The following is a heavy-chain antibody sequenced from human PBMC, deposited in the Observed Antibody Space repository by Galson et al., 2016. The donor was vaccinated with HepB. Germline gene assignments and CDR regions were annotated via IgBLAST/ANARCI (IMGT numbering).Heavy chain of an antibody. J-gene: IGHJ5*02. V-gene: IGHV2-5*01. CDR2: IYWNDYK. CDR1: GFSLSTSGVG. Sequence: ALVKPTQTLTLTCTFSGFSLSTSGVGVGWIRQPPGKALEWLALIYWNDYKYYSPSLKSRLTITKDTSKNQVVLTMTNMDPVDTATYYCAHRPPYYDFWSGKYNWFDLWGQGTLVTVSP. D-gene: IGHD3-3*01. CDR3: AHRPPYYDFWSGKYNWFDL.